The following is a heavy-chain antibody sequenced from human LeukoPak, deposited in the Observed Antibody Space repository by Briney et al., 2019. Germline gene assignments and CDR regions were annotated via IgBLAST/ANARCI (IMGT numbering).Heavy chain of an antibody. D-gene: IGHD3-22*01. CDR2: ISGSGSST. V-gene: IGHV3-23*01. CDR1: GFTFSTYA. Sequence: GGSLRLSCAASGFTFSTYAMGWVRQAPGKGLEWVSTISGSGSSTYYADSVKGQFTISRDISKNTLYLQMNSLRAEDTAVYYCAKDPDSSGYYSNWFDSWGQGTLVTVSS. CDR3: AKDPDSSGYYSNWFDS. J-gene: IGHJ5*01.